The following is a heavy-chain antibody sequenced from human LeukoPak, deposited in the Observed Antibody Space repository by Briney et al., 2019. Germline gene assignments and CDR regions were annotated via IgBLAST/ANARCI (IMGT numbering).Heavy chain of an antibody. V-gene: IGHV3-30*02. J-gene: IGHJ4*02. CDR3: AKAHLLYYAFFDY. D-gene: IGHD3-22*01. Sequence: PGGSLRLSCAASGFTFSSYGMHWVRQAPGKGLEWVAFIRYDGSNKYYADSVKGRFTISRDNSKNTLYLQMNSLRAEDTAVYYCAKAHLLYYAFFDYWGQGTLVTVSS. CDR1: GFTFSSYG. CDR2: IRYDGSNK.